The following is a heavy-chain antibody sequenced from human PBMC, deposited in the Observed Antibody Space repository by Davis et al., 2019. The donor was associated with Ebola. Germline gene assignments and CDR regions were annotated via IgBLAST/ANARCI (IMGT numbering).Heavy chain of an antibody. CDR2: ISGSGGST. Sequence: GESLKISCAASGFTFSSYAMSWVRQAPGKGLEWVSAISGSGGSTYYADSVKGRFTISRDNSKNTLYLQMNSLRAEDTAVYYCARGSKWELLTFAFDYWGQGTLVTVSS. CDR3: ARGSKWELLTFAFDY. CDR1: GFTFSSYA. J-gene: IGHJ4*02. V-gene: IGHV3-23*01. D-gene: IGHD1-26*01.